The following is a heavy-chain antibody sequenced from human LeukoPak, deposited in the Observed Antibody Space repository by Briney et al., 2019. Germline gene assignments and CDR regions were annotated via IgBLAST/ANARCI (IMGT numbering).Heavy chain of an antibody. V-gene: IGHV1-2*02. CDR2: INPNSGGT. Sequence: SVKVSCKASGYTFTGRYVHWVRQAPGQGLEWMGWINPNSGGTNYAQKFQGRVTMTRDTSISTAYMELSRLRSDDTAVYYCAREGHCSSTNCYFSFDYWGQGTLVTVSS. D-gene: IGHD2-2*01. CDR3: AREGHCSSTNCYFSFDY. CDR1: GYTFTGRY. J-gene: IGHJ4*02.